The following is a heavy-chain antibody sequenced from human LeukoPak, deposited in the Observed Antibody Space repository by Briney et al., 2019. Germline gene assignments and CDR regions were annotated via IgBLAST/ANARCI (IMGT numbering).Heavy chain of an antibody. CDR1: GFTFNDYG. V-gene: IGHV3-49*04. D-gene: IGHD2-8*01. CDR2: IRSKAYGGTT. CDR3: TRPTGGCIDY. Sequence: GGSLRLSCAASGFTFNDYGMSWVRQAPGKGLEWVGFIRSKAYGGTTEYAASVKGRFTISRDDSKSIAYLQMNSLKTEDTAVYYCTRPTGGCIDYWGQGTLVTVSS. J-gene: IGHJ4*02.